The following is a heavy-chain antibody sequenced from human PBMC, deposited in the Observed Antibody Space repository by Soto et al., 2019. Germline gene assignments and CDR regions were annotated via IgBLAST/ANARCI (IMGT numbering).Heavy chain of an antibody. Sequence: GESLKISCKGSGYSFTSYWIGWVRQMPGKGLEWMGIIYPGDSDTRYSPSFQGQVTISADKSISTAYLQWSSLKASDTAMYYCARHRVNLRTQTNYYYGMDVWGQGTTVTVSS. J-gene: IGHJ6*02. CDR2: IYPGDSDT. CDR3: ARHRVNLRTQTNYYYGMDV. CDR1: GYSFTSYW. V-gene: IGHV5-51*01. D-gene: IGHD4-17*01.